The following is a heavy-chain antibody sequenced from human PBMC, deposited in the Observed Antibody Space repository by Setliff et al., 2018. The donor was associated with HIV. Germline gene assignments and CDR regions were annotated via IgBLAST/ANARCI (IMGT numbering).Heavy chain of an antibody. V-gene: IGHV4-34*01. CDR2: SNHSGST. Sequence: PSETLSLTCDVYGGSFSGYYWSWIRQPPGEGLEWIGESNHSGSTNYNPSLKSRVTISVDTSKRQFSLKLSSVTAADTAVFYCARGPVYSSTIDYWGQGTLVTVSS. CDR1: GGSFSGYY. CDR3: ARGPVYSSTIDY. D-gene: IGHD6-13*01. J-gene: IGHJ4*02.